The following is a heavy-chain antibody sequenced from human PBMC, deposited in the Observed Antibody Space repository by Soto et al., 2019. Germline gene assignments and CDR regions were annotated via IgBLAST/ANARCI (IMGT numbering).Heavy chain of an antibody. V-gene: IGHV1-69*13. J-gene: IGHJ6*02. CDR2: IIPIFGTA. Sequence: SVKVCCKASGGTYSSYAMRWVRQAHGQGLEWMGGIIPIFGTANYAQKFQGRVTITADESTSTAYMELSSLRSEDTAVYYCARGEQLDNYYYYGMDVWGQGTTVTVSS. D-gene: IGHD6-13*01. CDR1: GGTYSSYA. CDR3: ARGEQLDNYYYYGMDV.